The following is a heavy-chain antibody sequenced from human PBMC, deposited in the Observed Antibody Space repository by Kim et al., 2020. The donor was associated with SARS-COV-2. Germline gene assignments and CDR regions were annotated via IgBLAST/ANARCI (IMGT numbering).Heavy chain of an antibody. CDR3: ARGRWDSSSFFPEYYFDY. J-gene: IGHJ4*02. V-gene: IGHV1-8*01. D-gene: IGHD6-6*01. CDR2: MNPNSGNT. Sequence: ASVKVSCKASGYTFTSYDINWVRQATGQGLEWMGWMNPNSGNTGYAQKFQGRVTMTRNTSISTAYMELSSLRSEDTAVYYCARGRWDSSSFFPEYYFDYWGQGTLVTVSS. CDR1: GYTFTSYD.